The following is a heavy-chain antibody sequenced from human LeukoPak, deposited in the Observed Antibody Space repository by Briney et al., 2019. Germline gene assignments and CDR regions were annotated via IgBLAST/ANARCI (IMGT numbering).Heavy chain of an antibody. CDR2: MNPNSGNT. V-gene: IGHV1-8*02. CDR3: ARGQPGYSYGYDYYYGMDV. D-gene: IGHD5-18*01. Sequence: ASVKVSCKASGYTFTGYYMHWVRRATGQGLEWMGWMNPNSGNTGYAQKFQGRVTMTRNTSISTAYMELSGLRSEDTAVYYCARGQPGYSYGYDYYYGMDVWGQGTTVTVSS. J-gene: IGHJ6*02. CDR1: GYTFTGYY.